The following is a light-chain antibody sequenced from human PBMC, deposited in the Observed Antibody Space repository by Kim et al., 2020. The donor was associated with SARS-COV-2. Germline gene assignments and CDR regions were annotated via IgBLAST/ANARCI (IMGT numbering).Light chain of an antibody. CDR2: GTN. CDR3: QSYDNSLGGSVV. Sequence: VTLSCNGTASNLGANYHVLWYQPVTGRAPTLLIYGTNKRPSAVPDRFSASESGTAASLAITGLQSEDEPDYYRQSYDNSLGGSVVFGGGTQLTVL. CDR1: ASNLGANYH. V-gene: IGLV1-40*01. J-gene: IGLJ3*02.